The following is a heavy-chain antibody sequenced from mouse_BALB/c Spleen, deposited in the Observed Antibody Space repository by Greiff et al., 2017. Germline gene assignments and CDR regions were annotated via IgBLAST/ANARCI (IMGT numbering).Heavy chain of an antibody. Sequence: VQLQESGAELARPGASVKLSCKASGYTFTSYWMQWVKQRPGQGLEWIGAIYPGDGDTRYTQKFKGKATLTADKSSSTAYMQLSSLSSEDSAVYYCARSDYYMYDGDAMDYWGQGTSVTVSS. CDR2: IYPGDGDT. J-gene: IGHJ4*01. CDR1: GYTFTSYW. D-gene: IGHD2-14*01. V-gene: IGHV1-87*01. CDR3: ARSDYYMYDGDAMDY.